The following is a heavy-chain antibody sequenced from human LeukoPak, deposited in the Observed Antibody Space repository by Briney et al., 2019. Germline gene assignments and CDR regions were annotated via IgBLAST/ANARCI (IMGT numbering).Heavy chain of an antibody. J-gene: IGHJ4*02. CDR2: ITSSSNRI. V-gene: IGHV3-48*01. Sequence: GGSLRLSCAASGFTFSSYSMNWVRQAPGKGLEWVSYITSSSNRIYYADSVKGRLTISRDNARNSLYLQMNSLRAEDTAVYYCTRDPHSLDYWGQGTLVTVSS. CDR1: GFTFSSYS. CDR3: TRDPHSLDY. D-gene: IGHD5-18*01.